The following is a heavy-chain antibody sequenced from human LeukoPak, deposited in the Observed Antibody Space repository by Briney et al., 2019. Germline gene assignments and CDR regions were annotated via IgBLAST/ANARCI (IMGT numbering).Heavy chain of an antibody. Sequence: GGSLTLSCAASGFTFSHYYMRWLRQAPGRGREWVSAISGSGGSTYCADAGKGRFTISRNNSKDTLYLQMNSLIAEHTAVYSCAKHLEILWFAQELDYWGQGTLVTVSS. J-gene: IGHJ4*02. CDR2: ISGSGGST. CDR3: AKHLEILWFAQELDY. CDR1: GFTFSHYY. D-gene: IGHD3-10*01. V-gene: IGHV3-23*01.